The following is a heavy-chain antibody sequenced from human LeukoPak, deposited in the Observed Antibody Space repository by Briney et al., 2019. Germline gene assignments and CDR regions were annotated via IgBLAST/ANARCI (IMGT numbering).Heavy chain of an antibody. J-gene: IGHJ5*02. CDR2: IYYSGST. V-gene: IGHV4-39*07. CDR1: GGSISSSSYY. Sequence: PPETLSLTCTVSGGSISSSSYYWGRIRQPPGKGLEWIGSIYYSGSTYYNPSLKSRVTISVDTSKNQFSLKLSSVTAADTAVYYCARGMTTVTTRPFDPWGQGTLVTVSS. D-gene: IGHD4-17*01. CDR3: ARGMTTVTTRPFDP.